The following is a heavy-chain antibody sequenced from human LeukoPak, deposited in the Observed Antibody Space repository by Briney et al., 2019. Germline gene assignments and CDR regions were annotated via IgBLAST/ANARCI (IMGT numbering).Heavy chain of an antibody. V-gene: IGHV1-69*15. D-gene: IGHD6-19*01. CDR3: ARDGAVAVLRGCYFDY. J-gene: IGHJ4*02. Sequence: SVKVSCKASGGTFSSYAINWVRQAPGQGLEWLGRIIPIFGTANYAQKFQGRVTITADESMSTAYMELSSLRSEDTAVYYCARDGAVAVLRGCYFDYWGQGTLVTVSS. CDR1: GGTFSSYA. CDR2: IIPIFGTA.